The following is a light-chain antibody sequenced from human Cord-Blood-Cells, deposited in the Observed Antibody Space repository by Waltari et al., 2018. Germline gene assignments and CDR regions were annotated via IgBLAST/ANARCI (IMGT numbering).Light chain of an antibody. CDR1: QSVLYSSNNKNY. CDR3: QQYYSTLT. CDR2: WAS. V-gene: IGKV4-1*01. J-gene: IGKJ4*01. Sequence: DIVMTQSTDSLAVALGERAPTHRKSSQSVLYSSNNKNYLAWYQQKPGQPPKLLIYWASTRESGVPDRFSGSGSGTDFTLTISSLQAEDVAVYYCQQYYSTLTFGGGTKVEIK.